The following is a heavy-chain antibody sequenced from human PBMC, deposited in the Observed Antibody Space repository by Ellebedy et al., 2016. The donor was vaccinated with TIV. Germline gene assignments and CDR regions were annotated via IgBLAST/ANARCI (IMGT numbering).Heavy chain of an antibody. CDR3: ARDSAALLRRSHNDY. D-gene: IGHD2-15*01. CDR1: GFTFDDYG. Sequence: GGSLRLSXAASGFTFDDYGMHWVRQTPGKGLEWVAGISWNSDRICYADFVKGRFTISRDNAKNSLYLQMNSLRTEDTAVYYCARDSAALLRRSHNDYWGRGTLVTVSS. J-gene: IGHJ4*02. V-gene: IGHV3-9*01. CDR2: ISWNSDRI.